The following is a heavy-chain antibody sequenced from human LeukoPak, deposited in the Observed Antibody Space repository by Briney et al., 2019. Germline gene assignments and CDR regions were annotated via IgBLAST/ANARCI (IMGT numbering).Heavy chain of an antibody. J-gene: IGHJ4*02. D-gene: IGHD4-17*01. Sequence: GGSLRLSCAASGFTFSTYRMSWVRQAPGKGLEWVANIKQDGSEKHYVDSVEGRFTISRDNAKNSLYLQMNSLRAEDTALYHCARAPPTTTDYGDYLTRWDYFDYWGQGTLVTVSS. V-gene: IGHV3-7*03. CDR3: ARAPPTTTDYGDYLTRWDYFDY. CDR1: GFTFSTYR. CDR2: IKQDGSEK.